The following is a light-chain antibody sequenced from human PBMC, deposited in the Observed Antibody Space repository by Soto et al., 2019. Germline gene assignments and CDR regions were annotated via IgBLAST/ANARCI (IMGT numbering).Light chain of an antibody. Sequence: QSALTQPASVSGSPGQSITISCTGANIDVGSYAYVSWYRQVPGKAPKLLIYDVYKRPSGISNRFSGSKSGNTASLAISGLQAEDEADYCCSSYKNTGTSVVFGGGTKLTVL. CDR3: SSYKNTGTSVV. V-gene: IGLV2-14*03. CDR1: NIDVGSYAY. J-gene: IGLJ2*01. CDR2: DVY.